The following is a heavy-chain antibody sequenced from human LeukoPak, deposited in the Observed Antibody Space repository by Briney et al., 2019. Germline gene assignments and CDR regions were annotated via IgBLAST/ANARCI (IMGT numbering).Heavy chain of an antibody. CDR2: MNPNSGNT. CDR3: ARGRGSGHKENWFDP. V-gene: IGHV1-8*01. J-gene: IGHJ5*02. D-gene: IGHD6-19*01. CDR1: GHTFTTYD. Sequence: ASVKVSCKASGHTFTTYDINWVRQATGQGLEWMGWMNPNSGNTGYTRKFQGRVTMTRNTSISTAYMELSSLRSEDTAVYYCARGRGSGHKENWFDPWGQGTLITVSS.